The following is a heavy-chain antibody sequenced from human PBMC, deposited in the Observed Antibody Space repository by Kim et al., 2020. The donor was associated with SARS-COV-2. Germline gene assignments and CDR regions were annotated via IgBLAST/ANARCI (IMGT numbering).Heavy chain of an antibody. Sequence: GGSLRLSCAASGFTVSSNYMSWVRQAPGKGLEWVSVIYSGGSTYYADSVKGRFTISRDNSKNTLYLQMNSLRAEDTAVYYCARDVDGYSYGGGGYWGQGTLVTVSS. CDR3: ARDVDGYSYGGGGY. D-gene: IGHD5-18*01. J-gene: IGHJ4*02. CDR1: GFTVSSNY. V-gene: IGHV3-53*01. CDR2: IYSGGST.